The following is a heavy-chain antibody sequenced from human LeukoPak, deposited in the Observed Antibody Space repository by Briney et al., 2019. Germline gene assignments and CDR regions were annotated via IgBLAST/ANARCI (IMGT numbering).Heavy chain of an antibody. CDR2: IYYSGST. Sequence: ASETLSLTCTVSGVSISSYYWSWIRQPPGKGLELIGYIYYSGSTNHNPSLKSRVTISIDTSKNQLSLKLSSVTAADTAVYYCARFSVAAAGTGWFDPWGQGTLVTVSA. V-gene: IGHV4-59*01. D-gene: IGHD6-13*01. J-gene: IGHJ5*02. CDR1: GVSISSYY. CDR3: ARFSVAAAGTGWFDP.